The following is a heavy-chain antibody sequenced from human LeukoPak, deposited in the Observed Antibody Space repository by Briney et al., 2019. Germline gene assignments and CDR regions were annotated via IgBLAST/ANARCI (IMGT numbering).Heavy chain of an antibody. V-gene: IGHV4-30-2*02. Sequence: SETLSLTCAVSGGSISSGGYSWSWIRQPPGKGLEWIGYIYHSGSTYYNPSLKSRVTISVDRSKNQFSLKLSSVTAADTAVYYCARTDRLNYFDYWGQGTLVTVSS. D-gene: IGHD1-14*01. CDR1: GGSISSGGYS. J-gene: IGHJ4*02. CDR3: ARTDRLNYFDY. CDR2: IYHSGST.